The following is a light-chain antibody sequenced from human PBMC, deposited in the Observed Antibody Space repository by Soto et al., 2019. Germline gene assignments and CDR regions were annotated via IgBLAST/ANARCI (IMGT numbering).Light chain of an antibody. CDR2: GAY. V-gene: IGKV3-15*01. Sequence: EKVMTQSPATLSVSPGERVTLSCRASQSVATNLAWYQQKPGQAPRLLISGAYIRATGIPDRFSGSGSGTEFTLTITSLQSEHFEVYYCQHYNDLPLTFGQGTKVEIK. CDR3: QHYNDLPLT. CDR1: QSVATN. J-gene: IGKJ1*01.